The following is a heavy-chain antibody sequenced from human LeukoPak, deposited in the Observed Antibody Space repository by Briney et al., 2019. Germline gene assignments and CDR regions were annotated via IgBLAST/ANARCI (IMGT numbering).Heavy chain of an antibody. Sequence: GGSLRLSCAASGFTFSQYWMSWVRQAPGKGLEWVANIRQDGHEIYYADSVKGRFTISRDNAENSLFLQMNSLRVEDTAVYDCAQKGSSRPNDAYDIWGQGTKATVTS. CDR3: AQKGSSRPNDAYDI. CDR1: GFTFSQYW. D-gene: IGHD2-15*01. CDR2: IRQDGHEI. J-gene: IGHJ3*02. V-gene: IGHV3-7*03.